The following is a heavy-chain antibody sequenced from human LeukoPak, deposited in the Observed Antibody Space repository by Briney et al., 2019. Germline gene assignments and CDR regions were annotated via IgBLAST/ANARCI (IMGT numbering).Heavy chain of an antibody. J-gene: IGHJ6*03. CDR2: IYYSGST. CDR3: ARATSYHYYYYYMDV. CDR1: GGSISSYY. V-gene: IGHV4-59*08. D-gene: IGHD2-2*01. Sequence: SETLSLTCTVSGGSISSYYWSWIRQPPGKGLEWIGYIYYSGSTNYNPSLKSRVTISVDTSKNQFSLKLSSVTAADTAVYYCARATSYHYYYYYMDVWGKGTTVTVSS.